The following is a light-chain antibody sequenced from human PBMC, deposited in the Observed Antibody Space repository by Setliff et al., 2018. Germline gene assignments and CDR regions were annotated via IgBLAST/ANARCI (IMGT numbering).Light chain of an antibody. J-gene: IGLJ1*01. V-gene: IGLV2-14*03. CDR2: DVN. CDR3: SSYTSRTTLDV. Sequence: QSALTQPASVSGSPGQSITISCTGTSSDIGDSKYVSWYQQHPGKAPKLLIYDVNNRPSGVSNRFSGSKSGNTASLTISGLQAEDEADYYCSSYTSRTTLDVFGTGTKVTVL. CDR1: SSDIGDSKY.